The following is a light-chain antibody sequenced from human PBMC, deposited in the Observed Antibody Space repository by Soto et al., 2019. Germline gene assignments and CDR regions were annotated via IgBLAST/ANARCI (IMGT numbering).Light chain of an antibody. CDR2: DAS. CDR3: QQYNAMTWT. V-gene: IGKV1-5*01. Sequence: DIEMTQSPSTLSASVGDRVTITCRASQSISGWLAWYQQKPGKAPKPLMYDASDLESGVPSRFNGSGSGTEFSLTISSLQPDDFAVYYCQQYNAMTWTFGQGTKVEIK. CDR1: QSISGW. J-gene: IGKJ1*01.